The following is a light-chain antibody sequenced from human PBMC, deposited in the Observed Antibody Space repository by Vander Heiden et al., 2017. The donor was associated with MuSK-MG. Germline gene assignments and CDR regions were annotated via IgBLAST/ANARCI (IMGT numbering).Light chain of an antibody. CDR2: DVS. V-gene: IGLV2-14*03. J-gene: IGLJ2*01. CDR3: SSYTKTSLGVV. CDR1: SNDVGGYNY. Sequence: QPASVSGSPGQSTTISCSATSNDVGGYNYVSWYQQHPGEVPKLIIFDVSNRPSGVSDRFSGSKSGNTASLIISGLQAEDEADYYCSSYTKTSLGVVFGGGTKLTVL.